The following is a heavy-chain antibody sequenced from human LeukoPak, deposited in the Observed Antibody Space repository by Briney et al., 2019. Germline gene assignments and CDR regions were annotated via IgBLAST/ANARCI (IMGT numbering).Heavy chain of an antibody. D-gene: IGHD3-3*01. CDR3: ATIPPYYDFWSGPDY. V-gene: IGHV1-24*01. J-gene: IGHJ4*02. CDR2: FDPEDGET. Sequence: ASVKVSCKVSGYTLTELSMHWVRQAPGKGLEWMGGFDPEDGETIYAQKFQGRVTMTEDTSTDTAYMELSSLRSEDTAVYYCATIPPYYDFWSGPDYWDQGTLVTVSS. CDR1: GYTLTELS.